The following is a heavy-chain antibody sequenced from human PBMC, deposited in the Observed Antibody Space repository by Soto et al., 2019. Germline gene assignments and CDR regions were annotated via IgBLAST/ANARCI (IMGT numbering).Heavy chain of an antibody. CDR3: ARWGGNWFDP. Sequence: QVQLQESGPGLVKPSQTLSLTCTVSGGSITTGDYYWSWIRQPPGRGLEWIAYIHYTGSTHYNPSLKSRATISIDTSKNQFSLQLSSVTAADTAVYYCARWGGNWFDPWGQGTLATVSS. CDR1: GGSITTGDYY. D-gene: IGHD3-10*01. CDR2: IHYTGST. V-gene: IGHV4-30-4*01. J-gene: IGHJ5*02.